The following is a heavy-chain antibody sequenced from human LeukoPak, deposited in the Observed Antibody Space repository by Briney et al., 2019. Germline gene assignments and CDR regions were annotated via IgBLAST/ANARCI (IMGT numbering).Heavy chain of an antibody. CDR1: GYTFTSYY. D-gene: IGHD2-15*01. CDR2: INPSGGST. J-gene: IGHJ3*02. CDR3: ARDRYTGRWYDRDAFDI. V-gene: IGHV1-46*01. Sequence: ASVKVSCKASGYTFTSYYMHWVRQAPGQGLEWMGIINPSGGSTSYAQKFQGRVTMTRDTSTSTVYMELSSLRSEDTAVYYCARDRYTGRWYDRDAFDIWGQGTMVTVSS.